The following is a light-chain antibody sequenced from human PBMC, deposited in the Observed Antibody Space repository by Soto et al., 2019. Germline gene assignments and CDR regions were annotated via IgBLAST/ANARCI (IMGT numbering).Light chain of an antibody. CDR2: KAS. CDR1: QSISSW. J-gene: IGKJ1*01. V-gene: IGKV1-5*03. CDR3: QQYNIYWT. Sequence: DIQMTQSPSTLSASVGDRVTITCRASQSISSWLAWYQQKPGKAPKLLIYKASSLESGVPSRFSGSGSGTEFTLTFSSLQPDDFATYYCQQYNIYWTFGQGTKVEIK.